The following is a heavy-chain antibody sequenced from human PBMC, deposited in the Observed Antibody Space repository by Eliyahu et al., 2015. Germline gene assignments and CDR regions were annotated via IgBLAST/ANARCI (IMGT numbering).Heavy chain of an antibody. Sequence: PGKGXEWVSAISDSGGSTCYAGXVXGRFTISRDNSKNTLYLQMNSLRAEDTAVYYCAKDLHSRAATYFDSWGQGTLVTVSS. V-gene: IGHV3-23*01. CDR2: ISDSGGST. J-gene: IGHJ4*02. D-gene: IGHD2/OR15-2a*01. CDR3: AKDLHSRAATYFDS.